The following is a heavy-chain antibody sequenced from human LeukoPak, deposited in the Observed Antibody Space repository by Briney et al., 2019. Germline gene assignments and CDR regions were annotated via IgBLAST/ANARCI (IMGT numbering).Heavy chain of an antibody. V-gene: IGHV5-51*01. CDR2: IYPGDSDT. D-gene: IGHD2-15*01. Sequence: GESLKISCKGSGYSFNSYWIGWVRQMPGKGLEWMGIIYPGDSDTTYSPSFQGQVTISADKSISTAYLQWSSLKASDTAMYYCARPNPHYCSGGSCYSGVYYFDYWGQGTLVTVSS. CDR1: GYSFNSYW. CDR3: ARPNPHYCSGGSCYSGVYYFDY. J-gene: IGHJ4*02.